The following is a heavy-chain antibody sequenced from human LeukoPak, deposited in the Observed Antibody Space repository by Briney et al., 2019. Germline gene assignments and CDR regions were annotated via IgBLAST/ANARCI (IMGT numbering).Heavy chain of an antibody. CDR3: ARLYREGYSYGFPHYFDY. CDR2: IYTSGST. Sequence: SETLSLTCTVSGGSISSGSYYWSWIRQPAGKGLEWIGRIYTSGSTNYNPSLKSRVTISVDTSKNQFSLKLSSVTAADTAVYYCARLYREGYSYGFPHYFDYWGQGTLVTVSS. V-gene: IGHV4-61*02. CDR1: GGSISSGSYY. J-gene: IGHJ4*02. D-gene: IGHD5-18*01.